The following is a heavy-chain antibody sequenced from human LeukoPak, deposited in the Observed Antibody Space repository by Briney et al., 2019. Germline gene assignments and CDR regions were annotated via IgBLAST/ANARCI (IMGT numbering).Heavy chain of an antibody. CDR1: GFTFSSYE. J-gene: IGHJ6*04. D-gene: IGHD3-10*01. CDR3: AGNYGSGPEGYYYGMDV. CDR2: ISSSGSTI. V-gene: IGHV3-48*03. Sequence: GGSLRLSCAASGFTFSSYEMNWVRQAPGKGLEWVSYISSSGSTIYYADSVKGRFTISRVNAKNSLYLQMSSLRAEDTAVYYCAGNYGSGPEGYYYGMDVWGKGTTVTVSS.